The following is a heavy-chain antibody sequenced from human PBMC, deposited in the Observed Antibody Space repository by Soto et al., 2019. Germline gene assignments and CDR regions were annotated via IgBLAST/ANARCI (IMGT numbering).Heavy chain of an antibody. J-gene: IGHJ5*01. CDR2: ISYDGSDK. CDR1: GFTFNSYG. Sequence: PGGSLRLSCAASGFTFNSYGMHWVRQAPGKGLEWVALISYDGSDKYYPDSVKGRFTISKDNSKNTLYLQMNSLRPEDTAVYYCAKVPGQGTNPDSWRHGTLVTVSS. D-gene: IGHD2-8*01. V-gene: IGHV3-30*18. CDR3: AKVPGQGTNPDS.